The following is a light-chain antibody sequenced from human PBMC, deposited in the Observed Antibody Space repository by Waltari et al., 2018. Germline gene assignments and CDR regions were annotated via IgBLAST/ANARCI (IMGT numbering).Light chain of an antibody. Sequence: EIVLTQSPATLSLSPGERATLSCRASQSVSSNLGWYQQKPGLAPRLLIFDASNRATGIPARFSGSGSGTDFTLTISSLEPEDFAVYYFQQRGSWPRTFGQGTKLEIK. CDR3: QQRGSWPRT. V-gene: IGKV3-11*01. J-gene: IGKJ2*01. CDR2: DAS. CDR1: QSVSSN.